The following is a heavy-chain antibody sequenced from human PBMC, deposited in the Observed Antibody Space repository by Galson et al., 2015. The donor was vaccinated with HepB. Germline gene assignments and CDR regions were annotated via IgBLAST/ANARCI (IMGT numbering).Heavy chain of an antibody. J-gene: IGHJ4*02. CDR1: GFTFSTYG. V-gene: IGHV3-13*01. CDR2: IGTAGET. Sequence: SLRLSCAASGFTFSTYGMHWVRQVTGKGLEWVSTIGTAGETYYPGSVKGRFTISRENAKKSVYLQMNSLRGGDTAVYYCARGEGIVGGGDFDYWGQGTLATVSS. CDR3: ARGEGIVGGGDFDY. D-gene: IGHD1-26*01.